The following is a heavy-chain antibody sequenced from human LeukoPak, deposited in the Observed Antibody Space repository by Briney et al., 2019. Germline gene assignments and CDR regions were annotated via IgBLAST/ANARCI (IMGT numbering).Heavy chain of an antibody. Sequence: SETLSLTRAVYDESFSDYYWSWIRQPPGKGLEWIGEINHSGSTNYNPSLKSRVTISVDTSKDQFSLKLSSVTAADTAVYYCARAWGTKYCSSTSCPPATPYYFDYWGQGTLVAVSS. J-gene: IGHJ4*02. CDR1: DESFSDYY. V-gene: IGHV4-34*09. CDR2: INHSGST. CDR3: ARAWGTKYCSSTSCPPATPYYFDY. D-gene: IGHD2-2*01.